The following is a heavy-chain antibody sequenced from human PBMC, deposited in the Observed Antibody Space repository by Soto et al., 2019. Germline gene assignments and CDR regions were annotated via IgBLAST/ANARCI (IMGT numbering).Heavy chain of an antibody. CDR1: GFTFSSYA. Sequence: EVQLLESGGGLVQPGGSLRLSCAASGFTFSSYAMSWVRQAPGKGLEWVSAISGSGGSTYYADSVKGRFTISRDNSKNTLYLQMNSLRAADTAVYYCAKDVVATIYGYYYYGMDVWGQGTTVTVSS. D-gene: IGHD5-12*01. CDR3: AKDVVATIYGYYYYGMDV. V-gene: IGHV3-23*01. CDR2: ISGSGGST. J-gene: IGHJ6*02.